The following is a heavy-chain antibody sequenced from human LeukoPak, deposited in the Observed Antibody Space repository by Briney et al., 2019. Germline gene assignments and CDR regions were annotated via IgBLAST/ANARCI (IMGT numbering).Heavy chain of an antibody. CDR3: ASVQDWNYAVDI. V-gene: IGHV1-46*01. CDR1: GYTLTSHF. Sequence: ASVKVSFKASGYTLTSHFIHWVRQTPGQGLEWMGIINPSGGSTSYAQKFQGRVTMTRDTSTSTVYMELSSLRSEDTAVYYCASVQDWNYAVDIWGQGTMVTVSS. J-gene: IGHJ3*02. D-gene: IGHD1-7*01. CDR2: INPSGGST.